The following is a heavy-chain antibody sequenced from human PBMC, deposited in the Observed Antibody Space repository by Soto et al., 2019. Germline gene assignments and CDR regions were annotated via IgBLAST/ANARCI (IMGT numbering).Heavy chain of an antibody. J-gene: IGHJ4*02. CDR3: AKDLMVAKTPGD. CDR1: GFTFSNYA. Sequence: EVQLLESGGGLVQPGGSLRLSCAGSGFTFSNYAMSLVRQAPGKGLEWVSGISGSGGSTYYADSVKGRFTISRDNSKNTLYLQTNSLRAEDTAVYYCAKDLMVAKTPGDWGQGTLVTVSS. CDR2: ISGSGGST. D-gene: IGHD5-12*01. V-gene: IGHV3-23*01.